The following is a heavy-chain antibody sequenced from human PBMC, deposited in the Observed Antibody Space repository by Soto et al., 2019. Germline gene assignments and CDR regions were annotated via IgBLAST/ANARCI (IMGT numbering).Heavy chain of an antibody. J-gene: IGHJ4*02. CDR3: ARAGIAARPSQLDY. CDR1: GGTFSIYA. V-gene: IGHV1-69*06. CDR2: IIPIFGTA. D-gene: IGHD6-6*01. Sequence: GASVKVSCKASGGTFSIYAISCVVQAPGQWLEWMGGIIPIFGTANYAQKFQGRVTITADKSTSTAYMELSSLRSEDTAVYYCARAGIAARPSQLDYWGQGTLVTVSS.